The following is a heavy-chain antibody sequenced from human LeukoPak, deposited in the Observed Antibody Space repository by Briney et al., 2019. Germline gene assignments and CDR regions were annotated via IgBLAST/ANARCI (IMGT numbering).Heavy chain of an antibody. CDR1: GFNFYDYT. CDR2: ITRDGVTT. CDR3: ATERSRYFDY. D-gene: IGHD3-16*01. V-gene: IGHV3-43*01. Sequence: GGSLRLSCAASGFNFYDYTLHWVRQAPGKGPEWASLITRDGVTTIYADSVKGRFTISRDTSKNSLSLQMNSLRTEDTALYFCATERSRYFDYWGQGTLVTVSS. J-gene: IGHJ4*02.